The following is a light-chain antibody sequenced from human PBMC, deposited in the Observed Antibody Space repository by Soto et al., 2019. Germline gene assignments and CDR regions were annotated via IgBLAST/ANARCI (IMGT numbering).Light chain of an antibody. Sequence: EIVLTQSPATLSVSPGESATLSCRASQGVNIDLVWYQQKPGQAPKLLMFSASARVTGIPARFIGGGSETEFTLTISRLQPEDSAVYYCQQYNAWPFTFGPGTQVESK. CDR2: SAS. CDR3: QQYNAWPFT. V-gene: IGKV3D-15*01. CDR1: QGVNID. J-gene: IGKJ3*01.